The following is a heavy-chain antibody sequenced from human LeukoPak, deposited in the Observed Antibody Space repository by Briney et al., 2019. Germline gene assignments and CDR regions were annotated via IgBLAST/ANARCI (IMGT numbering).Heavy chain of an antibody. CDR3: ARAVAGCLWY. CDR1: GGSFSGYY. J-gene: IGHJ4*02. V-gene: IGHV4-34*01. D-gene: IGHD6-19*01. CDR2: INHSGST. Sequence: SETLSLTCAVYGGSFSGYYWSWIRQPPGKGLEWTGEINHSGSTNYNPSLKSRVTISVDTSKNQFSLKLSSVTAADTAVYYCARAVAGCLWYWGQGTLVTVSS.